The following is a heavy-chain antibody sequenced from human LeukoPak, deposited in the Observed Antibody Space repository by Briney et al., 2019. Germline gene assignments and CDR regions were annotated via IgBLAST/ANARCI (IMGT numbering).Heavy chain of an antibody. CDR2: IHYTGST. J-gene: IGHJ4*02. CDR3: ARADDYLDY. Sequence: PSETLSLTCSVSGGSIRSNSYNWGWIRQPPGKGLEWIGNIHYTGSTYNNPSLKSRVTISVDTSKNQFSLKLSSVTAADTAVYYCARADDYLDYWGQGTLVTVSS. D-gene: IGHD5-24*01. CDR1: GGSIRSNSYN. V-gene: IGHV4-39*07.